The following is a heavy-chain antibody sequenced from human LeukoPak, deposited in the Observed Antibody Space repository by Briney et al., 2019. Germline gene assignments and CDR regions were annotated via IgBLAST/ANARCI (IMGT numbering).Heavy chain of an antibody. CDR3: ARGPPNWGYDY. V-gene: IGHV1-8*01. J-gene: IGHJ4*02. D-gene: IGHD7-27*01. CDR2: MSPISGNT. CDR1: GYTFTSYD. Sequence: ASVKVSCKASGYTFTSYDFNWVRQATGQGLEWTGWMSPISGNTGYAQKFQGRVTMTRNTSMSTAYMELSSLRSEDTAVYYCARGPPNWGYDYWGQGTLVTVSS.